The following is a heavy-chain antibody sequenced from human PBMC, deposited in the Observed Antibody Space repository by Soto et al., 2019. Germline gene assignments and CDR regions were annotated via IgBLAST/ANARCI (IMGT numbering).Heavy chain of an antibody. Sequence: VGSLRLSCAASGFTFSSYAMGWVRQGPGKGLEWVAVVSIGGSTHYADSVRGRFTISRDNSKNTLFLQMNSLTAEDTAVYFCAKRRGAGGHFDYWGQGALVTVSS. CDR3: AKRRGAGGHFDY. V-gene: IGHV3-23*01. CDR2: VSIGGST. J-gene: IGHJ4*02. CDR1: GFTFSSYA. D-gene: IGHD2-15*01.